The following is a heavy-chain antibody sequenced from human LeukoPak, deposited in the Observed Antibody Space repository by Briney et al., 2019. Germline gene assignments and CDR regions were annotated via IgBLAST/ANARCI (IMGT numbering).Heavy chain of an antibody. D-gene: IGHD6-13*01. Sequence: SQTLSLTCAISGDSVSINSAAWHWIRQSPSRGREWLGRTYYRSKWFNDYAVSVKSRITINLDTSKNQFSLQLISVTPEDTAVYYCARTAAGKGCFDPWGQGTLVTVSS. CDR2: TYYRSKWFN. V-gene: IGHV6-1*01. CDR1: GDSVSINSAA. J-gene: IGHJ5*02. CDR3: ARTAAGKGCFDP.